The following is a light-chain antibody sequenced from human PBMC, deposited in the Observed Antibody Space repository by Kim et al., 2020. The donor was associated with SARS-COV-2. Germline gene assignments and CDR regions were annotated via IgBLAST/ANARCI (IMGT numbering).Light chain of an antibody. J-gene: IGKJ1*01. V-gene: IGKV3-15*01. CDR3: QQYNNWPPGNT. CDR2: GAS. Sequence: EIVMTQSPATLSVSPGERATLSCRASQSVSSNLAWYQQKPGQAPRLLIYGASTRATGIRARFSGSGSGTEFTLTISSLQSEDFAVYYCQQYNNWPPGNTFGQGTKVDIK. CDR1: QSVSSN.